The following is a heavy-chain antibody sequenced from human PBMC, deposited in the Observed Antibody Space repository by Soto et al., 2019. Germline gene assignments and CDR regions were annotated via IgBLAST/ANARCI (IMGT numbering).Heavy chain of an antibody. D-gene: IGHD3-10*01. CDR2: IYYSGST. CDR3: ASPRGVNGNWFDP. J-gene: IGHJ5*02. Sequence: PSETLSLTCTVSGGSISSSSYYWGWIRQPPGKGLEWIGSIYYSGSTYYNPSLKSRVTISVDTSKNQFSLKLSSVTAADTAVYYCASPRGVNGNWFDPWGQGTLVTVSS. V-gene: IGHV4-39*01. CDR1: GGSISSSSYY.